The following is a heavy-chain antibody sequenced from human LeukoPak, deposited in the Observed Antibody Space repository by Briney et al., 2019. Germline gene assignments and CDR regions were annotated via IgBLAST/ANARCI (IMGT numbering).Heavy chain of an antibody. D-gene: IGHD6-13*01. CDR2: FFYSGST. CDR1: GGSISSGSYC. CDR3: ARLVVSSWYHEVLLGRDY. Sequence: PSQTLSLTCTVSGGSISSGSYCWGWIRQPPGKGLEWLGSFFYSGSTNYKPSLKSRVTISVDTSKNQFSLKLSSVTAADTAVYYCARLVVSSWYHEVLLGRDYWGQGTLVTVS. J-gene: IGHJ4*02. V-gene: IGHV4-39*01.